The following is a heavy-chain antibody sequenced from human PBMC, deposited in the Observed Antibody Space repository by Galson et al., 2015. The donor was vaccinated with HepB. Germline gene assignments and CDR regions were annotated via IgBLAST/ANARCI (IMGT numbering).Heavy chain of an antibody. Sequence: SLRLSCAASGFTFTTYTMSWVRQAPGKGLEWVSSISGGGGHTYYADSVKGRFTISRDDSKNTLYLQMNSLKAEDTAVYYCTTDRYYYGMDVWGQGTTVTVSS. CDR2: ISGGGGHT. V-gene: IGHV3-23*01. J-gene: IGHJ6*02. CDR1: GFTFTTYT. CDR3: TTDRYYYGMDV.